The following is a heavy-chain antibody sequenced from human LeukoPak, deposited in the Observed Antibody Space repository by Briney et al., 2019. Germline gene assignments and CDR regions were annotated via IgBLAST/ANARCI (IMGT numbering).Heavy chain of an antibody. V-gene: IGHV4-59*08. Sequence: SETLSLTCTVSGGSISSYYWSWIRQPPGKGLEWIGYIYYSGSTNYNPSLKSRVTISVDTSKNQFSLKLSSVTAADTAVYCCARHWHYYDSSGYFDYWGQGTLVTVSS. CDR2: IYYSGST. CDR1: GGSISSYY. CDR3: ARHWHYYDSSGYFDY. J-gene: IGHJ4*02. D-gene: IGHD3-22*01.